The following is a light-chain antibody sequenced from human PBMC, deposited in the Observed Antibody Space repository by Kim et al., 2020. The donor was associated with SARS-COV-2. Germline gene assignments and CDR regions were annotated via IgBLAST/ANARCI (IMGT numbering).Light chain of an antibody. V-gene: IGKV3-15*01. CDR3: QQSNDWPPLT. J-gene: IGKJ1*01. CDR2: DAT. Sequence: SQGERDTLSCRASQTINNKLVWYQQKPGQAPILLIYDATTRATGVPARFIGSGSETDFTLTISSLQSEDFAVYYCQQSNDWPPLTFGQGTKVDIK. CDR1: QTINNK.